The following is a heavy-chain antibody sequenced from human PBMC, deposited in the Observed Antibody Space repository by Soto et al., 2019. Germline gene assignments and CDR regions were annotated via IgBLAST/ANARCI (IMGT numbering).Heavy chain of an antibody. V-gene: IGHV1-69*04. D-gene: IGHD2-2*01. CDR2: IIPILGIA. J-gene: IGHJ4*02. CDR3: ARDFGGCSSTSCYSVLAR. Sequence: SVKVSCKASGGTFSSYTISWVRQAPGQGLEWMGRIIPILGIANYAQKFQGRVTITADKSTSTAYMELSSLRSEDTAVYYCARDFGGCSSTSCYSVLARWGQGTLVTVSS. CDR1: GGTFSSYT.